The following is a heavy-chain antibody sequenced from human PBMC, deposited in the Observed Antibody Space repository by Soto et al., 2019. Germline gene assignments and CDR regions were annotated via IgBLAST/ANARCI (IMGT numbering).Heavy chain of an antibody. V-gene: IGHV1-3*01. J-gene: IGHJ4*02. D-gene: IGHD3-22*01. Sequence: ASVKVSCKASGYTFTSYAMHWVRQAPGQRLEWMGWINAGNGNTKYSQKFQGRVTITRDTSASTAYMELSSLRSEDTAVYYCATAYYYDSSGYYIPPRNFDYWGQGTLVTVSS. CDR1: GYTFTSYA. CDR2: INAGNGNT. CDR3: ATAYYYDSSGYYIPPRNFDY.